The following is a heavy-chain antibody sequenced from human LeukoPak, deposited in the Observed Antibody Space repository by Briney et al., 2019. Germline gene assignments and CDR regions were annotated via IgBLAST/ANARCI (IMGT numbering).Heavy chain of an antibody. CDR1: GGSISSSSYY. Sequence: PSETLSLTCTVSGGSISSSSYYWGWIRQPPGKGLEWIGSIYYSGSTYYNPSLKSRVTISVDTSKNQFSLKLSSVTAADTAVYYCARDAGYYGSGSYYKRGYYYYYMDVWGKGTTVTISS. CDR3: ARDAGYYGSGSYYKRGYYYYYMDV. V-gene: IGHV4-39*07. CDR2: IYYSGST. J-gene: IGHJ6*03. D-gene: IGHD3-10*01.